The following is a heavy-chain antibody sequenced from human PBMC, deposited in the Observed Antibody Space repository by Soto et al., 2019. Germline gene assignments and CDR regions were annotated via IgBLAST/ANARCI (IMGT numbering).Heavy chain of an antibody. CDR2: ISSSGSTI. CDR3: AARGYSYGFNY. Sequence: EVQLVESGGGLVQPGGSLRLSCAASGFTFSSYEMNWVRQAPGKGLEWVSYISSSGSTIYYADSVKGRFTISRDNAKNSLYLQMNILRAEDTAVYYCAARGYSYGFNYWGRGTLVTVSS. CDR1: GFTFSSYE. D-gene: IGHD5-18*01. J-gene: IGHJ4*02. V-gene: IGHV3-48*03.